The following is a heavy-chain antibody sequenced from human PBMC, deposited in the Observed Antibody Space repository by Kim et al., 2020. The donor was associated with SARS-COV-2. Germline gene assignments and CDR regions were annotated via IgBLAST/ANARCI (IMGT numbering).Heavy chain of an antibody. CDR3: AKAPRIYEYYFDY. J-gene: IGHJ4*02. CDR2: IIPLFGSA. Sequence: SVKVSCKASGSIFSNYAISWVRQVPGQGLEWMGGIIPLFGSASYAQNFQGRVTITADESRSTTYMELTSLTTEDTAVYYCAKAPRIYEYYFDYWGQGTLVTVSS. D-gene: IGHD2-21*01. CDR1: GSIFSNYA. V-gene: IGHV1-69*13.